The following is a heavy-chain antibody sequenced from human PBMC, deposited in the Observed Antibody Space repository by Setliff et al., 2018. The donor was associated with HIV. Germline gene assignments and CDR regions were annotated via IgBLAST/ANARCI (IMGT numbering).Heavy chain of an antibody. CDR3: ATYYASGSRIDY. D-gene: IGHD3-10*01. CDR1: GFTVSSNY. Sequence: GSLRLSCAASGFTVSSNYMSWVRQAPGKGLEWVSVIFGGGNTYYADSVKGRFTISRDNSKNTLYLQMNSLRAEDAAVYYCATYYASGSRIDYWGQGTLVTVSS. J-gene: IGHJ4*02. CDR2: IFGGGNT. V-gene: IGHV3-53*01.